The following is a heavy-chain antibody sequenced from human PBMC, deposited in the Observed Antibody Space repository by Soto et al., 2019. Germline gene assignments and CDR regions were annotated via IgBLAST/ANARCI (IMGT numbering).Heavy chain of an antibody. CDR3: ARDGSSDWLTWFDP. CDR2: ISPSGGST. V-gene: IGHV1-46*01. Sequence: QVQLVQSGAEVKKPGASVKASCKASGYTFTDYYMHWVRQAPGQGLEWMGIISPSGGSTYAQKFQGRVTVTRDTSTSTVYMELSSLRSEDTAVYYCARDGSSDWLTWFDPWGQGTLVTVSS. D-gene: IGHD6-19*01. CDR1: GYTFTDYY. J-gene: IGHJ5*02.